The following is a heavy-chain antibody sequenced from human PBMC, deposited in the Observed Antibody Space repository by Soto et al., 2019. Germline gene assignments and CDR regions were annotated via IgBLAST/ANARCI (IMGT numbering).Heavy chain of an antibody. D-gene: IGHD2-8*01. J-gene: IGHJ4*02. CDR3: ARVKSPSYCTNGVCYTPFEY. Sequence: GASVKISCKASGGTFSSYAISWVRQAPGQGLEWMGGIIPIFGTANYAQKFQGRVTITADKSTSTAYMELSSLRSEDTAVYYCARVKSPSYCTNGVCYTPFEYWGEGTLVTVS. V-gene: IGHV1-69*06. CDR1: GGTFSSYA. CDR2: IIPIFGTA.